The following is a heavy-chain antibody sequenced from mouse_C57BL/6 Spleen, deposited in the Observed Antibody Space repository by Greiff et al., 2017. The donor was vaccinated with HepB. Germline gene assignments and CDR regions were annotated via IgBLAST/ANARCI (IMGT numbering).Heavy chain of an antibody. CDR1: GYTFTSYW. Sequence: QVQLQQPGAELVKPGASVKLSCKASGYTFTSYWMHWVKQRPGQGLEWIGMIHPNSGSTNYNEKFKSKATLTVDKSSSTAYMQLSSLTSEDSAVYYCARSNYYGSSRYFDYWGQGTTLTVSS. CDR2: IHPNSGST. D-gene: IGHD1-1*01. V-gene: IGHV1-64*01. CDR3: ARSNYYGSSRYFDY. J-gene: IGHJ2*01.